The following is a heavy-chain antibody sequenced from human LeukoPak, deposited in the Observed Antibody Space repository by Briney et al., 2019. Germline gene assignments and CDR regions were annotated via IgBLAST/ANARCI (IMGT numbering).Heavy chain of an antibody. CDR3: ARGPTIHDSSGPYFDY. CDR1: GYTFTSYY. D-gene: IGHD3-22*01. CDR2: INPSGGST. Sequence: ASVKVSCKASGYTFTSYYMHWVRQAPGQGLEWMGIINPSGGSTSYAQKFQGRVTMTRDTSTSTVYMELSSLRSEDTAVYYCARGPTIHDSSGPYFDYWGQGTLVTVSS. J-gene: IGHJ4*02. V-gene: IGHV1-46*01.